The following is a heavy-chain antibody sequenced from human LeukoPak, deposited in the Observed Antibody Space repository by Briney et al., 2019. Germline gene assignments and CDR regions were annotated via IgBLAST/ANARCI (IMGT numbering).Heavy chain of an antibody. CDR1: GFTFSSYD. CDR3: ARSTHPVGFDY. CDR2: IGTAGDT. Sequence: GGSLRLSCAASGFTFSSYDMHWVRQATGKGLEWVLAIGTAGDTYYPGSVKGRFTISRENAKNSLYLQMNSLRAGDTAVYYCARSTHPVGFDYWGQGTLVTVSS. V-gene: IGHV3-13*01. J-gene: IGHJ4*02.